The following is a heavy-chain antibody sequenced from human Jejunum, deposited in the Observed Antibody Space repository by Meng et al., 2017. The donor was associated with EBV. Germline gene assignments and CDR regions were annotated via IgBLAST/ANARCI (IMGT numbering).Heavy chain of an antibody. J-gene: IGHJ5*02. CDR2: INNDGSDT. Sequence: EQQMCESGGVFLQPGVSRRLSCAASGFMFSNYWMHWVRQVPGKGLVWVSRINNDGSDTIYADSVKGRFTTSRDNAKNTLYLQMNSLRIEDTAVYFCARDKPHNWFDPWGQGTLVTVSS. CDR1: GFMFSNYW. CDR3: ARDKPHNWFDP. V-gene: IGHV3-74*01.